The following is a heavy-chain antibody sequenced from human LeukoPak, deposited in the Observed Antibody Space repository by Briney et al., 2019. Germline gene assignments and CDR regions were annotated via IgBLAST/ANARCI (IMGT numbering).Heavy chain of an antibody. CDR2: ISYDGSNK. D-gene: IGHD3-22*01. Sequence: GRSLRLSCAASGFTFSSYAMHWVRQAPGKGLEWVAVISYDGSNKYYADSVKGRFTISRDNSKNTLYLQMNSLRAEDTAVYYCAGEGITMIVVAHYFDYWGQGTLVTVSS. CDR1: GFTFSSYA. V-gene: IGHV3-30-3*01. CDR3: AGEGITMIVVAHYFDY. J-gene: IGHJ4*02.